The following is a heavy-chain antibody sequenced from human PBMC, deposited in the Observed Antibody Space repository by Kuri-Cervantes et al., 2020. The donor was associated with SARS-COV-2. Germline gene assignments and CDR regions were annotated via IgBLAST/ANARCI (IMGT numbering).Heavy chain of an antibody. V-gene: IGHV3-30-3*01. D-gene: IGHD7-27*01. CDR3: ARESTGEGAFDI. CDR1: GLTFSSYA. CDR2: ISYDGSNK. J-gene: IGHJ3*02. Sequence: GGSLRLSCAASGLTFSSYAMHWVRQAPGKGLEWVAVISYDGSNKYYADSVEGRFTISRDNSKNTLYLQMNSLRAEDTAVYYCARESTGEGAFDIWGQGTMVTVSS.